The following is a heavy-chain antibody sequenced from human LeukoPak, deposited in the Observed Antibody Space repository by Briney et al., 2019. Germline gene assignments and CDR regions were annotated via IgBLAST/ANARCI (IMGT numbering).Heavy chain of an antibody. J-gene: IGHJ3*02. CDR1: GGSISSYY. CDR3: ARAGWVVAATGAFDI. D-gene: IGHD2-15*01. CDR2: IYYSGST. V-gene: IGHV4-59*01. Sequence: PSETLSLTCTVSGGSISSYYWSWIRQPPGKGLEWIGYIYYSGSTNYNPSLKSRVTISVETSKNQFSLKLSSVTAADTAVYYCARAGWVVAATGAFDIWGQGTMVTVSS.